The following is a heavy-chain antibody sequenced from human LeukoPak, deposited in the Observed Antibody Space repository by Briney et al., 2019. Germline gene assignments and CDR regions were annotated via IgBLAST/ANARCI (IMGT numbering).Heavy chain of an antibody. CDR1: GRTFSSYA. CDR3: ATRPYYYGRSGFAFDI. V-gene: IGHV1-69*05. Sequence: EASVQVSCKAYGRTFSSYAIRWVQQAPGQGLEWMEGIIPIFGTANYAPKFQGRVKITTDDSRGTAHMERSSLRSETTAVYYGATRPYYYGRSGFAFDIWGQGTMVTVSS. CDR2: IIPIFGTA. J-gene: IGHJ3*02. D-gene: IGHD3-22*01.